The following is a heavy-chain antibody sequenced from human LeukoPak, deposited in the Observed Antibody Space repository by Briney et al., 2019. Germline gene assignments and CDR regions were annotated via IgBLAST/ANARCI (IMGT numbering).Heavy chain of an antibody. Sequence: ASVKVSCKTSGYTFTDYYLHWVRQAPGQGLEWMGWINPDSGGTNYAQKFQGRVTMTRDTSISTAYMELSRLRSDDTAVYYCAKEYCSGGRCYSIFDSWGQGTLVTVSS. CDR1: GYTFTDYY. V-gene: IGHV1-2*02. CDR2: INPDSGGT. J-gene: IGHJ4*02. CDR3: AKEYCSGGRCYSIFDS. D-gene: IGHD2-15*01.